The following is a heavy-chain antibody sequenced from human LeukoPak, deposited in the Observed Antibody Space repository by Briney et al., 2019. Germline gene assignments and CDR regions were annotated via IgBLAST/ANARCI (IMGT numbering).Heavy chain of an antibody. CDR2: MYNSGST. Sequence: SETLSLTCSVSGGSISTYYWHWIRQPPGKGLEWIAYMYNSGSTNYNPSLKSRVTISVDTSKNQFSLKLSSLTAADTAIYYCARGIESYGDYGYWGQGILVTVSS. V-gene: IGHV4-59*01. D-gene: IGHD4-17*01. J-gene: IGHJ4*02. CDR3: ARGIESYGDYGY. CDR1: GGSISTYY.